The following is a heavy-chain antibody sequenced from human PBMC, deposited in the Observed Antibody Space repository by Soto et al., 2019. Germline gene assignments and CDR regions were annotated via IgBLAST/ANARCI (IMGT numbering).Heavy chain of an antibody. V-gene: IGHV1-18*01. CDR2: ISAYNDDT. CDR1: GYTFINYG. Sequence: QVQLVQSGTEVKKPGASVKVSCKTSGYTFINYGISWVRQAPGQGPEWMGWISAYNDDTKYAQKFQGRVTMTTDTSRRTAYMEMRSLRSDDTAIYYCARDGFYAGSGRYSYGYSPPRYYATDVWGQGTTVTVSS. D-gene: IGHD5-18*01. CDR3: ARDGFYAGSGRYSYGYSPPRYYATDV. J-gene: IGHJ6*02.